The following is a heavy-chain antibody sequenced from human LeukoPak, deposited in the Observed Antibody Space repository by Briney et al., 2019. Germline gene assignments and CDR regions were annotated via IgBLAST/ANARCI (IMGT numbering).Heavy chain of an antibody. CDR2: ISSTSSAI. J-gene: IGHJ4*02. CDR1: GFTFSSNS. V-gene: IGHV3-48*04. D-gene: IGHD3-16*02. CDR3: ARGIGSYRVSAY. Sequence: PAESLSLTWAVSGFTFSSNSMNWVRHPPGKGLGWLSYISSTSSAIYYADSLKGRFTISRDNAKNSLYLQMDGLRADETAVYYCARGIGSYRVSAYWGQGTLVTVSS.